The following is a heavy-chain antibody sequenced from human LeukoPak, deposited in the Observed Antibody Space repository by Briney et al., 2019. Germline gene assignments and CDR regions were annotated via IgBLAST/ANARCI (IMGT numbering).Heavy chain of an antibody. CDR1: DGSITNYY. CDR2: IYTSGST. V-gene: IGHV4-4*07. CDR3: ARESKTYDGSGYYLDY. D-gene: IGHD3-22*01. Sequence: SDTLSLTCTVSDGSITNYYWGWIRQPGGKGLEWIGRIYTSGSTDYNPSLRSRLTMSVDTSKNQFSLKLSSVTAADTAVYYCARESKTYDGSGYYLDYWGQGTLVTVSS. J-gene: IGHJ4*02.